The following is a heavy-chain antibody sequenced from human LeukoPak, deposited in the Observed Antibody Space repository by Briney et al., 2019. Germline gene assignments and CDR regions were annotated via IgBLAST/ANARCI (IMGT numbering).Heavy chain of an antibody. Sequence: SETLSLTCAVSGGSISSGGYSWSWIRQPPGKGLEWIGYIYYNGSTNYSPSLKSRVTISVDTSKNQFSLKLTSVTAADTAVYYCARAVGTDGYNLWVYWGQGTLVTVSS. CDR3: ARAVGTDGYNLWVY. D-gene: IGHD5-24*01. CDR1: GGSISSGGYS. J-gene: IGHJ4*02. CDR2: IYYNGST. V-gene: IGHV4-61*08.